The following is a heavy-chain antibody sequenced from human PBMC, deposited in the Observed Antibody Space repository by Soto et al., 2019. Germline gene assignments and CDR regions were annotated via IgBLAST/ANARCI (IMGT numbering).Heavy chain of an antibody. CDR3: ARDPGFGFGYSYAFAMDV. J-gene: IGHJ6*01. CDR2: ISGYNGNT. CDR1: GYTFSNYG. Sequence: QVQLVQSGAEVKKPGASVKVSCKASGYTFSNYGISWVRQGPGQGLEWMGWISGYNGNTHYEEKVQDRIKMTTDTSTSTTYLELRSLRSDDTDVYFCARDPGFGFGYSYAFAMDVW. D-gene: IGHD5-18*01. V-gene: IGHV1-18*01.